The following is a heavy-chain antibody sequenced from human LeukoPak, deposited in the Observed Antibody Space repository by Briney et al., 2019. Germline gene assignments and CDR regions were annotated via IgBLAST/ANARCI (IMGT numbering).Heavy chain of an antibody. Sequence: GRSLRLSCAASGFTFSSYAMHWVRQAPGKGLEWVSYIGSGGSSMYYADSVKGRFPISRDNANNLLYLQMNSLRAEDTAVYYCASSTPYGDYAPPGYFDYWGQGTLVTVSS. CDR3: ASSTPYGDYAPPGYFDY. CDR1: GFTFSSYA. D-gene: IGHD4-17*01. CDR2: IGSGGSSM. J-gene: IGHJ4*02. V-gene: IGHV3-48*03.